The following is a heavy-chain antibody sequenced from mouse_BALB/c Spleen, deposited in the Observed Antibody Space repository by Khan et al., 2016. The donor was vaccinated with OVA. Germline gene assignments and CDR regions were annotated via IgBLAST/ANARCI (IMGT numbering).Heavy chain of an antibody. CDR3: GRDGAYHRNDGWFAY. CDR1: GYTFTSYT. J-gene: IGHJ3*01. V-gene: IGHV1-4*01. D-gene: IGHD2-14*01. Sequence: QMQLEESGAELARPGASVKMSCKASGYTFTSYTIHWIKKRPGQGLEWIGYINPSNGYTNYNQKFEDKATLTTDKSSTTAYLQLSSLTSDDSAVYNGGRDGAYHRNDGWFAYWGQGTLVTVSA. CDR2: INPSNGYT.